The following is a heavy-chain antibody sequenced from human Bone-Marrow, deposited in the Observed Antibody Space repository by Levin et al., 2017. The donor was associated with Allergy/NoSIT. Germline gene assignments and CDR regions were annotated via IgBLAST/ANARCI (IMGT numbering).Heavy chain of an antibody. CDR1: GFTFSSYW. V-gene: IGHV3-74*01. Sequence: GGSLRLSCAASGFTFSSYWMHWVRQAPGKGLVWVSRINSDGSSTSYADSVKGRFTISRDNAKNTLYLQMNSLRAEDTAVYYCARDTIFGVVNPSQIDYWGQGTLVTVSS. CDR3: ARDTIFGVVNPSQIDY. CDR2: INSDGSST. J-gene: IGHJ4*02. D-gene: IGHD3-3*01.